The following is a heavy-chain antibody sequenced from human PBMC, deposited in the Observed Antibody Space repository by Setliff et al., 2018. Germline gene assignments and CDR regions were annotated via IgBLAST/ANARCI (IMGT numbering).Heavy chain of an antibody. CDR1: GYTFTGYY. Sequence: ASVKVSCKASGYTFTGYYMHWVRQAPGQRLEWMGWINAGNGNTKYSQKFQGRVTMTMDTSTGTAYMELRSLRSDDTAVYICAYDSSGYYPGYWGQGTLVTVSS. D-gene: IGHD3-22*01. CDR2: INAGNGNT. J-gene: IGHJ4*02. V-gene: IGHV1-3*01. CDR3: AYDSSGYYPGY.